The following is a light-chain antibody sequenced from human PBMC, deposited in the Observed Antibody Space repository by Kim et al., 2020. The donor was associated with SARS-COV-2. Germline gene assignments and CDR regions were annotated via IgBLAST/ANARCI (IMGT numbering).Light chain of an antibody. J-gene: IGLJ3*02. CDR1: KLGNRY. CDR2: EDN. V-gene: IGLV3-1*01. Sequence: SVSPGQTANIACSGDKLGNRYASWYQQMSGQSPVLVIYEDNKRPSGIPDRFSGSNSGNTATLTISETQSVDESDYYCQAWDGSSWVFGGGTKVTVL. CDR3: QAWDGSSWV.